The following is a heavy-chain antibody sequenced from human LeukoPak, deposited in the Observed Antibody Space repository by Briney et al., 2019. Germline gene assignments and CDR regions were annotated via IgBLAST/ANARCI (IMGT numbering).Heavy chain of an antibody. D-gene: IGHD3-10*01. Sequence: ASVKVSCKASGYTFTSYYMHWVRQAPGQGLEWMGIINPSGGSTSYAQKFQGRVTMTRDTSTSTAYMELSSLRSEDTAVYYCARSITMVRGVGYFDYWGQGTLVTVSS. CDR2: INPSGGST. CDR3: ARSITMVRGVGYFDY. CDR1: GYTFTSYY. V-gene: IGHV1-46*01. J-gene: IGHJ4*02.